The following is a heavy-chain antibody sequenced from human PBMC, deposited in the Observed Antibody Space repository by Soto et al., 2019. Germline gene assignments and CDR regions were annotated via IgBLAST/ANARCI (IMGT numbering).Heavy chain of an antibody. V-gene: IGHV1-3*01. J-gene: IGHJ6*03. CDR2: INAGNGDT. CDR3: GREMWTAGNNSRYNYYVAA. CDR1: GYTFTSYS. D-gene: IGHD2-21*01. Sequence: QVPLVQSGAEVKKPGAAVKVSCRASGYTFTSYSLHWLRQAPGQGLEWMGWINAGNGDTKYSENFQGRVTVSRDAPASTANVELSSLRYKDTAVYSGGREMWTAGNNSRYNYYVAAWGKGTAVTVS.